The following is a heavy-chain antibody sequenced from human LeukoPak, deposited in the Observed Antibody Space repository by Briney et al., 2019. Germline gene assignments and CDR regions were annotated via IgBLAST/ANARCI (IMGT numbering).Heavy chain of an antibody. V-gene: IGHV3-7*05. Sequence: GGSLRLSCAASGVIFDNFWMSWVRQAPGKGLEWVANIKQDGSEIYYVDSVKGRFTISRDNAKKLLYLQMNSLRAEDTALYYCARDMAFSTSDWYGELDNWGQGTLVTVSP. CDR3: ARDMAFSTSDWYGELDN. D-gene: IGHD6-19*01. CDR2: IKQDGSEI. CDR1: GVIFDNFW. J-gene: IGHJ4*02.